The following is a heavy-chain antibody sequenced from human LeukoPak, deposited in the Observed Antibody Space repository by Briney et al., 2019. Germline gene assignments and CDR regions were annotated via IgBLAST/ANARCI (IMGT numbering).Heavy chain of an antibody. Sequence: GGSLRLSCAASGFTFNTYDMSWVRQAPGKGLEWVSLISASGDNTYYADSVRGRFTISRDNSKNTLYLQMNSLRAEDTAVYYCARDPGDAFDIWGQGTMVTVSS. D-gene: IGHD3-10*01. CDR3: ARDPGDAFDI. J-gene: IGHJ3*02. CDR1: GFTFNTYD. CDR2: ISASGDNT. V-gene: IGHV3-23*01.